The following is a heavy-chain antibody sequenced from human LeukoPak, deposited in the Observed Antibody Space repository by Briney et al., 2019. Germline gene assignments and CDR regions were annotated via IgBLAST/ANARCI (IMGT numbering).Heavy chain of an antibody. CDR2: MYYSGTT. Sequence: SETLSLTCTVSGGSISSSSYYWGWIRQPPGKGLEWIGSMYYSGTTYYNPSLKSRVTISVDTSKNQFSLKLSSVTAADTAVHYCARHRYRSGSDWIDPWGQGTLVTVSS. CDR3: ARHRYRSGSDWIDP. CDR1: GGSISSSSYY. D-gene: IGHD1-26*01. J-gene: IGHJ5*02. V-gene: IGHV4-39*01.